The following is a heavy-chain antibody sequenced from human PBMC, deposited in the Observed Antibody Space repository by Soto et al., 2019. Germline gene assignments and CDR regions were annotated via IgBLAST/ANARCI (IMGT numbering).Heavy chain of an antibody. CDR2: ISSSSRYI. Sequence: PAGSLRLSCAASGLTFSSYSMNWVRQAPAKRLEWVSSISSSSRYIYYADSVNGRFTSSRDNAKNSLYRQMNSLKGEGTAVYYCATEYSYGSDIWGQGAMVTVSS. J-gene: IGHJ3*02. D-gene: IGHD5-18*01. CDR3: ATEYSYGSDI. V-gene: IGHV3-21*01. CDR1: GLTFSSYS.